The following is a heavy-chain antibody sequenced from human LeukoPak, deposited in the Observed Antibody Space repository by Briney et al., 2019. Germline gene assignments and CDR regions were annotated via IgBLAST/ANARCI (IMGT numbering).Heavy chain of an antibody. CDR1: GFTFSRYS. D-gene: IGHD3-10*01. J-gene: IGHJ4*02. CDR2: ISSSSSTV. CDR3: ARAQTYYGSGSYLY. Sequence: GGSLRLSCAASGFTFSRYSRNWVRQAPGKGLEWVSYISSSSSTVYYADSLKGRFTISRDNAKNLLYLQMNSLRDEDTAVYYCARAQTYYGSGSYLYWGQGTLVTVSS. V-gene: IGHV3-48*02.